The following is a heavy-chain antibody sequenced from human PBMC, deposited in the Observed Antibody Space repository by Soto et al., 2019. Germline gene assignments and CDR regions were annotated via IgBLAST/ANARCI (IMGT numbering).Heavy chain of an antibody. CDR1: VVTFYDYG. D-gene: IGHD2-8*02. CDR2: ISLNSGII. CDR3: VKDTWHQHTWSTES. V-gene: IGHV3-9*01. J-gene: IGHJ4*02. Sequence: SLILSCAGSVVTFYDYGIHWFLQAPVNGLEWVAIISLNSGIIGYAYSLKGLFTISRDNAKNSLYLQMNSLRPEETALYYCVKDTWHQHTWSTESWGQANLLT.